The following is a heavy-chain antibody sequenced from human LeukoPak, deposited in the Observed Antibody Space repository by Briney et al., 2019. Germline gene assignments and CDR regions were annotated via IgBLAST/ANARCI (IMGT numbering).Heavy chain of an antibody. D-gene: IGHD3-3*01. CDR2: INPNSGGT. J-gene: IGHJ3*02. CDR1: GYTFTGYY. Sequence: GASVKVSCKASGYTFTGYYMHWVRQAPGQGLEWMGWINPNSGGTNYAQKFQGRVTMTRDTSISTAYMELSRLRSDDTAVYYCARAKYYDFWSGYYEQGFDAFDIWGQGTMVTVSS. CDR3: ARAKYYDFWSGYYEQGFDAFDI. V-gene: IGHV1-2*02.